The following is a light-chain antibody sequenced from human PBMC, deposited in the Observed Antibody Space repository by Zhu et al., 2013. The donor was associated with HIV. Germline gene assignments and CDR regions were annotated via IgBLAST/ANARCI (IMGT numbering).Light chain of an antibody. CDR2: AAS. Sequence: DIQLTQSPSFLSASVGDRVTITCRASQDIGKYLAWYQQKPGKAPTLLVYAASTTADEVPSRFSGRGSGTEFTLTIGSLHPEDFATYYCHQRSTWPWTFGQGTKVEIK. J-gene: IGKJ1*01. CDR1: QDIGKY. CDR3: HQRSTWPWT. V-gene: IGKV1-9*01.